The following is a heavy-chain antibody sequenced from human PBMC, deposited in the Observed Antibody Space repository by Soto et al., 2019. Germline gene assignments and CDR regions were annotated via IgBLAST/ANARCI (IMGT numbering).Heavy chain of an antibody. J-gene: IGHJ5*02. CDR1: GYTFTSYD. Sequence: QVQLVQSGSEVKKPGASVKVSCKASGYTFTSYDINWVRQATGQGLEWMGWMNPNSGNTGYAQKFQGRVTMNTNTFISIADMELSILRSEDTTVSYCARDITIFGVVDPGGQGTLVAGSS. CDR3: ARDITIFGVVDP. CDR2: MNPNSGNT. V-gene: IGHV1-8*01. D-gene: IGHD3-3*01.